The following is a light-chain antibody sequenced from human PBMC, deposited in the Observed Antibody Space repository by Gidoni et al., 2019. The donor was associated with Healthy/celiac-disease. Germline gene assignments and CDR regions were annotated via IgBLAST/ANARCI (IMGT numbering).Light chain of an antibody. Sequence: VGDRVTITCRASQSISSYLNWYQQKPGKAPKLLIYAASSLQSGVPSRFSGSGSGTDFTLTISSLQPDDFATYYCQQSYSTPLTFGGGTKVEIK. CDR3: QQSYSTPLT. CDR1: QSISSY. V-gene: IGKV1-39*01. J-gene: IGKJ4*01. CDR2: AAS.